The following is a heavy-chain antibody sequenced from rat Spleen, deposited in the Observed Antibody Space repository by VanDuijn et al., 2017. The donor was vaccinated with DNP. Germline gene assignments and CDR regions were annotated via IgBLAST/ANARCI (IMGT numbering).Heavy chain of an antibody. CDR2: IGPSGGST. Sequence: EVKLVESGGGLVQPGRSLKLSCAASGFNFNDYWMGWVRQAPTKGLEWVASIGPSGGSTYYRDSVKGRFTISRDNAKNTLYLQMNSLQTEDTAIYFCTRDPLYNSGALDAWGQGTSVTVSS. V-gene: IGHV5-19*01. CDR1: GFNFNDYW. J-gene: IGHJ4*01. CDR3: TRDPLYNSGALDA. D-gene: IGHD4-3*01.